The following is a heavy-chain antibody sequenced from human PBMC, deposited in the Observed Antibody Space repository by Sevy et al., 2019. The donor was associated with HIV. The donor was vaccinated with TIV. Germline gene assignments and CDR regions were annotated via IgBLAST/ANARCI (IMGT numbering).Heavy chain of an antibody. Sequence: GGSLRLSCAASGFTFSSYGMHWVRQAPGKGLEWVAVISYDGSNKYYADSVKGRFTISRDNSKNTLYLQMNSLIAEDTAVYYCAKGRITMVRGLYYGMDVWGQGTTVTVSS. J-gene: IGHJ6*02. D-gene: IGHD3-10*01. CDR2: ISYDGSNK. V-gene: IGHV3-30*18. CDR1: GFTFSSYG. CDR3: AKGRITMVRGLYYGMDV.